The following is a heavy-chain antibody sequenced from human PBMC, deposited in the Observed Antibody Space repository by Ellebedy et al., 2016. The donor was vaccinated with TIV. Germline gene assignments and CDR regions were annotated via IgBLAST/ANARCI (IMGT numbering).Heavy chain of an antibody. CDR3: ARETKNSSSSWLRIEYFQH. D-gene: IGHD6-13*01. Sequence: ASVKVSCKTSGYTFTSYYMHWVRQAPGQGLEWMGIINPSGGSTSYAQKFQGRVTMTRDTSTSTVYMELSSLRSEDTAVYYCARETKNSSSSWLRIEYFQHWGQGTLVTVSS. CDR1: GYTFTSYY. J-gene: IGHJ1*01. CDR2: INPSGGST. V-gene: IGHV1-46*01.